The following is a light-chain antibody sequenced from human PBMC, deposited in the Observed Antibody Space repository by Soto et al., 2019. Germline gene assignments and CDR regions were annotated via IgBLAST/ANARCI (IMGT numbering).Light chain of an antibody. CDR3: AAWDGSLNGYV. Sequence: ALTQPPSASGTPGQRVTISWSGSSSNIGSNTVNWYQQLPGTAPKLLIYSNDQRPSGVPDRFSGSKSGTSASLAISGLQSEDEADYYCAAWDGSLNGYVFGTGTKVTVL. J-gene: IGLJ1*01. CDR2: SND. CDR1: SSNIGSNT. V-gene: IGLV1-44*01.